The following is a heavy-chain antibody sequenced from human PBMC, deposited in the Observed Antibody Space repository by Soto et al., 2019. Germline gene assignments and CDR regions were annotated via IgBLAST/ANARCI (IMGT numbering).Heavy chain of an antibody. Sequence: PSEPLSLTSNVSGCSISSSSYYWGWFRQPPGKGLEWIGSIYYSGSTYYNPSLKSRVTISVDTSKNQFSLKLSSVTAADTAVYYCARHTPAISISDHWGQGTLVTVS. D-gene: IGHD2-15*01. CDR1: GCSISSSSYY. J-gene: IGHJ4*02. CDR2: IYYSGST. CDR3: ARHTPAISISDH. V-gene: IGHV4-39*01.